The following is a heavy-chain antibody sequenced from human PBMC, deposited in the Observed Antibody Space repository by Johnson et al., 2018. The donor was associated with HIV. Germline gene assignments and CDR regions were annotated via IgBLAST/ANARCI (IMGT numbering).Heavy chain of an antibody. V-gene: IGHV3-7*05. CDR3: ARRSGYGFDM. Sequence: VQLVESGGGVVQPGRSLRLACVASGSIFRNYWMSWVRQAPGKGLEWVANIKEDGSEKYYVDSVKGRFTILRDNVKKSLYLQMNSLKVEDTAVYYCARRSGYGFDMWGQGTMVTVSS. J-gene: IGHJ3*02. CDR2: IKEDGSEK. CDR1: GSIFRNYW. D-gene: IGHD5-24*01.